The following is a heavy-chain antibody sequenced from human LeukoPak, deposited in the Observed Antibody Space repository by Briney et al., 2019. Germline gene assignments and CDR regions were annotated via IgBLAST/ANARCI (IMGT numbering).Heavy chain of an antibody. Sequence: PGGSLRLSCAASGFTVSSNYMSWVRQAPGKGLEWVSVIYSGGSTYYAGSVKGRFTISRDNSKNTLYLQMNSLRAEDTAVYYCARDSLTLRDYWGQGTLVTVSS. CDR3: ARDSLTLRDY. V-gene: IGHV3-53*01. CDR2: IYSGGST. J-gene: IGHJ4*02. CDR1: GFTVSSNY.